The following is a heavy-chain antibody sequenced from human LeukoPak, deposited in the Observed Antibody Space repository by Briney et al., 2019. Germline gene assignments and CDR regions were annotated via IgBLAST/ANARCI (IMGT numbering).Heavy chain of an antibody. V-gene: IGHV3-7*02. CDR3: ARNMDDIWSGSNDAFYI. CDR2: IKQDGGDK. J-gene: IGHJ3*02. D-gene: IGHD3-3*01. CDR1: GFTLSNYW. Sequence: PGGSLTLSCAASGFTLSNYWMTWVRQAPGKGLEWVANIKQDGGDKYYVDSVKGRFTIARDNSKNTLYLQTNSLRAENTAVYYCARNMDDIWSGSNDAFYIWGEGAMVTVSS.